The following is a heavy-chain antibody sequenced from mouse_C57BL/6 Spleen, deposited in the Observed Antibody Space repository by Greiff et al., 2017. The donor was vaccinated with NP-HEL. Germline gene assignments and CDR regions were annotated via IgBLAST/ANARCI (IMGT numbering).Heavy chain of an antibody. J-gene: IGHJ1*03. CDR2: IDPSDSYT. CDR1: GYTFTSYW. Sequence: QVQLQQPGAELVRPGTSVKLSCKASGYTFTSYWMHWVKQRPGQGLEWIGVIDPSDSYTNYNQKFKGKATLTVDTSSSTAYMQLSSLTSEDSAVYYCARRWLPPNWYFDVWGTGTTVTVSS. CDR3: ARRWLPPNWYFDV. V-gene: IGHV1-59*01. D-gene: IGHD2-2*01.